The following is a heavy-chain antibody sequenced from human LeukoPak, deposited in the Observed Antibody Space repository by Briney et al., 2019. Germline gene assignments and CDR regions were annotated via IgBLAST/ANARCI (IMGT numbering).Heavy chain of an antibody. CDR1: GYTFTSYD. V-gene: IGHV1-8*01. J-gene: IGHJ4*02. D-gene: IGHD3-10*01. CDR3: ARSSSLDYYGSGSSDY. CDR2: INPNSGNT. Sequence: ASVKLSCKASGYTFTSYDINWVRQATGQGLEWMGWINPNSGNTGYAQKSQGRVTMTRNTSISTAYMELSSLRSEDTAVYYCARSSSLDYYGSGSSDYWGQGTLVTVSS.